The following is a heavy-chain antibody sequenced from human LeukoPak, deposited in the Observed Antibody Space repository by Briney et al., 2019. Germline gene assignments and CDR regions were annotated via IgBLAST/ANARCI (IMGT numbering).Heavy chain of an antibody. CDR1: GFTFSSYE. D-gene: IGHD2-2*01. CDR3: AKGGYCSSTSCYAANWFDP. J-gene: IGHJ5*02. CDR2: ISGSGGST. Sequence: PGGSLRLSCAASGFTFSSYEMNWVRQAPGKGLEWVSAISGSGGSTYYADSVKGRFTISRDNSKNTLYLQMNSLRAEDTAVYYCAKGGYCSSTSCYAANWFDPWGQGTLVTVSS. V-gene: IGHV3-23*01.